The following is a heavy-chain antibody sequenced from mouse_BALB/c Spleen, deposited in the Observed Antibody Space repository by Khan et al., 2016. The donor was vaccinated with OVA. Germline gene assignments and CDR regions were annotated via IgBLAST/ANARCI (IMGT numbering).Heavy chain of an antibody. V-gene: IGHV3-8*02. Sequence: EVQLQESGPSLVQPSQTLSLTCSVTGDSISSGYWSWIRKFPGNKLEYMGYMISSGYTYYNPSLKSRISITRHTPKNQSYLHFNSVTTEDTATYYCARSTYRYAFAYWGQGTLVTVSA. CDR3: ARSTYRYAFAY. D-gene: IGHD2-14*01. CDR1: GDSISSGY. J-gene: IGHJ3*01. CDR2: MISSGYT.